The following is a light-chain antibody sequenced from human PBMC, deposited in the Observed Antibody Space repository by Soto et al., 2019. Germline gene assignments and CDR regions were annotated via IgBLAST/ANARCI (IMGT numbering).Light chain of an antibody. CDR2: KAS. Sequence: DIQMTQSPSTLSASVGDRVTITCRASQSISNWLAGYQQKPGKAPKLLIFKASTLESGVPSRFSGSGSGTEFTLNISSLQPDDFATYHCQQYDTYPRTFGQGTKVDIK. V-gene: IGKV1-5*03. CDR3: QQYDTYPRT. CDR1: QSISNW. J-gene: IGKJ1*01.